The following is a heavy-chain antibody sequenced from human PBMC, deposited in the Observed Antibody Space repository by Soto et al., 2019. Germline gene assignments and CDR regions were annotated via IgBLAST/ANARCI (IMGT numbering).Heavy chain of an antibody. CDR2: IIPILGIA. V-gene: IGHV1-69*08. CDR1: GGTFSSYT. CDR3: ARDLGAGSLTGYPGWFDP. D-gene: IGHD3-9*01. J-gene: IGHJ5*02. Sequence: QVQLVQSGAEVKKPGSSVKVSCKASGGTFSSYTISWVRQAPGQGLEWMGRIIPILGIANYAQKFQGRVTITADKSTSTAYMELSSLRSEDTAVYYCARDLGAGSLTGYPGWFDPWGQGTLVTVSS.